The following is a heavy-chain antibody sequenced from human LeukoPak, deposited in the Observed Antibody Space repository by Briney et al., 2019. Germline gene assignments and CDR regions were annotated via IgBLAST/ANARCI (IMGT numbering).Heavy chain of an antibody. CDR1: GYTLTELS. D-gene: IGHD3-3*01. CDR3: ATAGGLRFLEWLSFDY. Sequence: ASVNVSCKVSGYTLTELSMHWVRQAPGKGLEWMGGFDPEDGETIYAQKFQGRVTMTEDTSTDTAYMELSSLRSEDTAVYYCATAGGLRFLEWLSFDYWGQGTLVTVSS. J-gene: IGHJ4*02. CDR2: FDPEDGET. V-gene: IGHV1-24*01.